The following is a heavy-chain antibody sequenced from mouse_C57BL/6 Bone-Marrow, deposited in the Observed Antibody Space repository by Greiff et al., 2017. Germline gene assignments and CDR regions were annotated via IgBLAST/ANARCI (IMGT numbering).Heavy chain of an antibody. J-gene: IGHJ1*03. D-gene: IGHD1-1*01. CDR2: IYPRSGNT. Sequence: QVQLKESGAELARPGASVKLSCKASGYTFTSYGISWVKQRTGQGLEWIGEIYPRSGNTYYNEKFKGKATLTADKSSSTAYMELRSLTSEDSAVYLCARAGYCGSSYGGYFDVWGTGTTVTVSS. CDR3: ARAGYCGSSYGGYFDV. V-gene: IGHV1-81*01. CDR1: GYTFTSYG.